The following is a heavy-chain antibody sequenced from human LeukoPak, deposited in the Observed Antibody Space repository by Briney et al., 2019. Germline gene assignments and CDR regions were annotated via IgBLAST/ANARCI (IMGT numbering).Heavy chain of an antibody. CDR3: AKWKYSNSGIDDY. CDR2: ISGSGDNT. J-gene: IGHJ4*02. D-gene: IGHD6-6*01. Sequence: GGSLRLSCAASGFTFSSYAMSWVRQVPRKGLEWVSVISGSGDNTYYADSVKGRFTISRDNSKNMLYLQMNSLRAEDTAVYYCAKWKYSNSGIDDYWGQGTLVTVSS. CDR1: GFTFSSYA. V-gene: IGHV3-23*01.